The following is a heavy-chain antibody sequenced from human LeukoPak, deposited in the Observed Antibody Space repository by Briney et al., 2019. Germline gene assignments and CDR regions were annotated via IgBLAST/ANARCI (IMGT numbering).Heavy chain of an antibody. CDR2: IIPILGIA. J-gene: IGHJ5*02. D-gene: IGHD2-2*01. CDR1: GGTFSSYA. Sequence: GASVKVSCKASGGTFSSYAISWVRQAPGQGLEWMGRIIPILGIANYAQKLQGRVTMTTDTSTSTAYMELRSLRSDDTAVYYCARESDIVVVPAAMGAWFDPWGQGTLVTVSS. V-gene: IGHV1-69*04. CDR3: ARESDIVVVPAAMGAWFDP.